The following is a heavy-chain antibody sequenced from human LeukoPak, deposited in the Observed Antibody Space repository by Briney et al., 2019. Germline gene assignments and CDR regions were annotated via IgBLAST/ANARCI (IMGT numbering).Heavy chain of an antibody. J-gene: IGHJ5*02. CDR3: VRVLSGSWDWFDP. Sequence: GGSLRLSCAASGFTFSRYWIHWVRQAPGKRLEWVSRINPDGSTTTYADSVKGRFTISRDNAKNTVYLQMNSLRAEDTALYHCVRVLSGSWDWFDPWGQGTLVTVSS. V-gene: IGHV3-74*01. CDR1: GFTFSRYW. D-gene: IGHD3-22*01. CDR2: INPDGSTT.